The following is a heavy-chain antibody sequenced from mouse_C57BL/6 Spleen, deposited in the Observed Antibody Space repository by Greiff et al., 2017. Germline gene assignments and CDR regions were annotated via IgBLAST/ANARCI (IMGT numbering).Heavy chain of an antibody. Sequence: VQLKESGGGLVKPGGSLKLSCAASGFTFSSYAMSWVRQTPDKRLEWVATISDGGSYTYYPDNVKGRFTISRDNAKNNLYLQMSHLKSEDTAMYYCAQTGAFAYWGQGTLVTVSA. CDR3: AQTGAFAY. V-gene: IGHV5-4*01. CDR1: GFTFSSYA. D-gene: IGHD4-1*01. J-gene: IGHJ3*01. CDR2: ISDGGSYT.